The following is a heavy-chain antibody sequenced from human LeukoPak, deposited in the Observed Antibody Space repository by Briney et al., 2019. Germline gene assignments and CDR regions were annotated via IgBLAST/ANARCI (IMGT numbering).Heavy chain of an antibody. CDR1: GGTIISGSHH. D-gene: IGHD3-10*01. CDR3: ARLVLGSGYYFDS. J-gene: IGHJ4*02. Sequence: SETLSLTCTVSGGTIISGSHHWGWVRQPPGKGLEWIGSIYYSGTTYYKPSLKSRVTISADTSKKQFSLKLGSVTAADTAVYYCARLVLGSGYYFDSWGQGTLVTVSS. CDR2: IYYSGTT. V-gene: IGHV4-39*01.